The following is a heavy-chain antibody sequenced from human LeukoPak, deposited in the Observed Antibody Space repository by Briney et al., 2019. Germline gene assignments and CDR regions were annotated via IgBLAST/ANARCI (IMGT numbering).Heavy chain of an antibody. Sequence: GXSLRLSCAASGFTFSSYSMNWVRQAPGKGLEWVSYISSSSSTIYYADSVKGRFTISRDNAKNSLYLQMNSLRAEDTAVYYCARGWYYDSSGDAFDIWGQGTMVTVSS. J-gene: IGHJ3*02. D-gene: IGHD3-22*01. CDR2: ISSSSSTI. CDR1: GFTFSSYS. CDR3: ARGWYYDSSGDAFDI. V-gene: IGHV3-48*01.